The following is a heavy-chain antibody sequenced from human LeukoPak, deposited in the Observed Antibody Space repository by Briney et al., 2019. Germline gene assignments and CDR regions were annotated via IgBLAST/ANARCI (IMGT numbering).Heavy chain of an antibody. V-gene: IGHV3-23*01. Sequence: GGSLRLSCAASGFTFSSYAMSWVRQAPGKGLEWVSAISGSGGRIYYGASVKGQFTISRDNSKNTLNLQMNSLRAEDTAVYYCATSKYSGSYWGQGTLVIVSS. CDR2: ISGSGGRI. CDR1: GFTFSSYA. D-gene: IGHD1-26*01. CDR3: ATSKYSGSY. J-gene: IGHJ4*02.